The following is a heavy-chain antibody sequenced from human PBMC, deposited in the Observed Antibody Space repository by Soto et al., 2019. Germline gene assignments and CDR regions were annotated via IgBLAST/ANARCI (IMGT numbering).Heavy chain of an antibody. CDR2: IIPIFGTA. D-gene: IGHD3-16*01. Sequence: QVPLVQSGAEVKKPGSSVKVSCKASGGTFSSYSINWVRQAPGQGLEWMGEIIPIFGTANYAQKFQGRVTITADESTSTAYMELSRLRSEDTAVYYCERDGARKSGGIDSWGQGTLVTVSS. CDR1: GGTFSSYS. CDR3: ERDGARKSGGIDS. V-gene: IGHV1-69*01. J-gene: IGHJ4*02.